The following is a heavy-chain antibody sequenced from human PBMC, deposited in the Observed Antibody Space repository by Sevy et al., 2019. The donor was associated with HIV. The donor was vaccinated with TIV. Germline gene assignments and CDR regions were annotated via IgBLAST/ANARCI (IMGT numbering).Heavy chain of an antibody. Sequence: SETLSLTCGVSGDSINSNDYYWGWIRQPPGKGLEWIGTIYYSGSTYYNPSLKSRVTISVDTSKNQFSLKLTSVTAADTALYYCARHLPLAYYEILTPDSRPFDNWGQGTLLTVSS. CDR3: ARHLPLAYYEILTPDSRPFDN. V-gene: IGHV4-39*01. D-gene: IGHD3-9*01. CDR1: GDSINSNDYY. J-gene: IGHJ4*02. CDR2: IYYSGST.